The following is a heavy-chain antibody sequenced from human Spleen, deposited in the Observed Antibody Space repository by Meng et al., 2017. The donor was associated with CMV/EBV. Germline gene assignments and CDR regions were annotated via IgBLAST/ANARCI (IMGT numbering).Heavy chain of an antibody. V-gene: IGHV3-7*01. CDR1: GFTFSSYW. Sequence: GESLKISCAASGFTFSSYWMSWVRQAPGKGLEWVANIKQDGSEKYYVDSVKGRFTISRDNAKNSLFLQMNNLRAEDTAVYYCARLDNYGYWGQGTLVTVSS. CDR3: ARLDNYGY. D-gene: IGHD5-24*01. CDR2: IKQDGSEK. J-gene: IGHJ4*02.